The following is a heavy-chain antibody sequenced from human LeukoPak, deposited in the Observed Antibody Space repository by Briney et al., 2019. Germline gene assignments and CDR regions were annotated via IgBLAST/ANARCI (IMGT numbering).Heavy chain of an antibody. D-gene: IGHD6-13*01. CDR2: MNPNSGNT. J-gene: IGHJ1*01. CDR1: GYTFTGYY. V-gene: IGHV1-8*02. CDR3: AVVLNSSWYIEYFQH. Sequence: PMASVKVSCKASGYTFTGYYMHWVRQATGQGLEWMGWMNPNSGNTGYAQKLQGRVTMTTDTSTSTAYMELRGLRSDDTAVYYCAVVLNSSWYIEYFQHWGQGTLVTVSS.